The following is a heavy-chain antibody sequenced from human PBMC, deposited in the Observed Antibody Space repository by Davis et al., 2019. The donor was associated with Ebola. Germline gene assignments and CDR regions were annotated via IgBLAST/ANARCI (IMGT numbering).Heavy chain of an antibody. Sequence: ASVKVSCKASGGTFSSYAISWVRQAPGQGLEWMGSVNPQSGNTGYDQKFQGRLTMTRDTPINTAYMQLSSLRSDDTAVYYCARGVTIDLWGQGTLVSVS. CDR2: VNPQSGNT. J-gene: IGHJ5*02. D-gene: IGHD4-17*01. CDR1: GGTFSSYA. V-gene: IGHV1-8*02. CDR3: ARGVTIDL.